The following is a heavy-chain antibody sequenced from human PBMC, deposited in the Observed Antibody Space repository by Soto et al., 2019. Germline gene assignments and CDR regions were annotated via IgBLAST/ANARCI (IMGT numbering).Heavy chain of an antibody. CDR2: FGTAGDT. V-gene: IGHV3-13*01. Sequence: EVQLVESGGGLVQPGGSLRLSCAASGFTFSSYDMHWVRQTTGKGLEWLSSFGTAGDTYYAESVKGRFSISRENAKTSLYLQMSSLRAGDTALYYCARSPPGDYGERFDAFDIWGQGTMVTVSS. J-gene: IGHJ3*02. CDR3: ARSPPGDYGERFDAFDI. CDR1: GFTFSSYD. D-gene: IGHD4-17*01.